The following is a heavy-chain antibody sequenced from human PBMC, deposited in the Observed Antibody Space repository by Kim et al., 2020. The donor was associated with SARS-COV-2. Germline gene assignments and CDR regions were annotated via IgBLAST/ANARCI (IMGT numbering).Heavy chain of an antibody. V-gene: IGHV3-7*01. CDR3: AALDTVQVPGGI. D-gene: IGHD3-10*01. J-gene: IGHJ4*02. Sequence: YVYAVKGRFTRSRDNAKNSLYLQMSSLRTEDTAIYYCAALDTVQVPGGIWGQGTLVTVSS.